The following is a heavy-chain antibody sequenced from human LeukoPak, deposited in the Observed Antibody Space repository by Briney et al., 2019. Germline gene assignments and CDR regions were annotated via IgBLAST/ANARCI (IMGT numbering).Heavy chain of an antibody. CDR2: ISFSGFRT. CDR3: ARVTEYCSGGSCYTGDH. V-gene: IGHV3-23*01. CDR1: GFMFRGYA. J-gene: IGHJ4*02. Sequence: GESLKISCAASGFMFRGYAMNWVRQAPGKGLGWVSTISFSGFRTYYAHSVEGRFTISRDNSKNTVYLQMSGLRAEDTAVYYCARVTEYCSGGSCYTGDHWGQGTLVTVCS. D-gene: IGHD2-15*01.